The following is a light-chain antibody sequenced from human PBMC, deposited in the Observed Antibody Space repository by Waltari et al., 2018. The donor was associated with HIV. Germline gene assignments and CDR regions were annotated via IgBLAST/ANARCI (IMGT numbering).Light chain of an antibody. J-gene: IGKJ1*01. V-gene: IGKV1-27*01. CDR3: QKYSSEPA. CDR2: SAS. Sequence: DIQMTQSPSSLSASVGDRVTITCRASQGIKNYVAWYQQKPGKPPILLIYSASTLESGVPSRFSGRGSGTDFTLTSSSLQPEDVGTYYCQKYSSEPAFGQGTKVEF. CDR1: QGIKNY.